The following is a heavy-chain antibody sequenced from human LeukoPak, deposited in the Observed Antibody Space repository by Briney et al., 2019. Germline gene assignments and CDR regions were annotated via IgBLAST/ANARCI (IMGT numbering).Heavy chain of an antibody. J-gene: IGHJ4*02. CDR2: IYPGGSET. V-gene: IGHV5-51*01. CDR3: ARTGYYGSGSFDY. Sequence: GESLKISCRGSGYNFNTYWMAWVRQMPGKGLEWMGIIYPGGSETRYSPSFQGQVTISADKSISTAYLQWSSLKASDTAMYYCARTGYYGSGSFDYWGQGTLVTVSS. D-gene: IGHD3-10*01. CDR1: GYNFNTYW.